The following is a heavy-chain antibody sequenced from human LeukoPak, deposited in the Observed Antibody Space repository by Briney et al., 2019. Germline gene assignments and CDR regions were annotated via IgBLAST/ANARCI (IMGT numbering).Heavy chain of an antibody. Sequence: PGGSLRLSCAASGFTFSSYAMHWVRQAPGKGLEWVAVISYDGSNKYYADSVKGRFTISRDNSKNTLYLQMNSLRAEDTAVYYCARGGQDTAIPFDYWGQGTLVTVSS. V-gene: IGHV3-30-3*01. J-gene: IGHJ4*02. CDR3: ARGGQDTAIPFDY. CDR1: GFTFSSYA. CDR2: ISYDGSNK. D-gene: IGHD5-18*01.